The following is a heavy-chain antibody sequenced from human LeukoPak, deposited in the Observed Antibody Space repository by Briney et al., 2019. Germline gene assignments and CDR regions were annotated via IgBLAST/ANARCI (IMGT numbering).Heavy chain of an antibody. V-gene: IGHV4-31*03. CDR2: IYHSGRS. CDR3: ARDQVECTGGTCQSRVGFDF. D-gene: IGHD2-8*02. Sequence: PSETLSLTCTVSGDSISNGVKYWSWIRQHPGRGLEWIGYIYHSGRSYYNPSLKSRVTMSVDTSKNQFSLNLSSVTAADTAVYYCARDQVECTGGTCQSRVGFDFWGQGTLVTVSS. CDR1: GDSISNGVKY. J-gene: IGHJ4*02.